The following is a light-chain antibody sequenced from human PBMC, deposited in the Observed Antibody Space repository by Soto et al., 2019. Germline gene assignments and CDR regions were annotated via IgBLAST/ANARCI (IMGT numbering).Light chain of an antibody. J-gene: IGKJ1*01. CDR1: QSVKNNY. V-gene: IGKV3-20*01. CDR2: GAS. Sequence: EIVLTQSAGTLSLSPGERATLSCRSSQSVKNNYLAWYQQRPGQAPRLLIYGASSRATGIPDRFSGSGSGTDFTLTISRLEPEDFAVYYCQQSGSSPPTFGQGTKVDIK. CDR3: QQSGSSPPT.